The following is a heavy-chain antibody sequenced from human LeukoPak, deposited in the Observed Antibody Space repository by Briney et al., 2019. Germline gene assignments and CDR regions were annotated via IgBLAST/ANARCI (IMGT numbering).Heavy chain of an antibody. CDR1: GYTFTGYY. J-gene: IGHJ4*02. Sequence: ASVKVSCKASGYTFTGYYMHWVRQAPGQGLEWMGWISAYNGNTNYAQKLQGRVTMTTDTSTSTAYMELRSLRSDDTAVYYCARDRGYEFDYWGQGTLVTVSS. D-gene: IGHD3-10*01. CDR3: ARDRGYEFDY. V-gene: IGHV1-18*04. CDR2: ISAYNGNT.